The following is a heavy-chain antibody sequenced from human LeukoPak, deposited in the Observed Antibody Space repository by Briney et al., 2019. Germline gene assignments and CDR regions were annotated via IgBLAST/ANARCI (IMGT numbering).Heavy chain of an antibody. Sequence: PGGSLRLSCATSGFTFSGSAIHWVRQASGKGLEWVGRIRSKANSYATTDAASVKGRFTISRDDSKSTAYLQMNSLKTEDMAVYYCTRPSYDSSVSGVVYWGQGTLVTVSS. CDR1: GFTFSGSA. D-gene: IGHD3-22*01. V-gene: IGHV3-73*01. CDR3: TRPSYDSSVSGVVY. CDR2: IRSKANSYAT. J-gene: IGHJ4*02.